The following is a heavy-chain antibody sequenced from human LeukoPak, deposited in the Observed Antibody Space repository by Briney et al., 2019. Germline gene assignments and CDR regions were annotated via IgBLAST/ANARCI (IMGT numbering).Heavy chain of an antibody. D-gene: IGHD6-13*01. CDR1: GFTFTSYA. V-gene: IGHV3-30-3*01. J-gene: IGHJ4*02. CDR2: ISYDGSNK. CDR3: ASQYRSSWYTQNHLDY. Sequence: GGSLRLSCAASGFTFTSYAMHWVRQAPGKGLEWVAVISYDGSNKYYADSVKGRFTISRDNSKNTLYLEMNSLRAEDTAVYYCASQYRSSWYTQNHLDYWGQGTLVTVSS.